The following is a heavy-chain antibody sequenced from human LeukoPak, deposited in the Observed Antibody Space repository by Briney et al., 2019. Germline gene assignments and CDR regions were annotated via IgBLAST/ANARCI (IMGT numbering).Heavy chain of an antibody. CDR2: INHSGST. J-gene: IGHJ4*02. Sequence: PSETLSLTCNVSGGSISSYYWSWIRQPPGKGLEWIGEINHSGSTNYNPSLKSRVTISVDTSKNQFSLKLSSVTAADTAVYYCARGLTEAARNFDYWGQGILVTVSS. CDR3: ARGLTEAARNFDY. D-gene: IGHD1-14*01. V-gene: IGHV4-34*01. CDR1: GGSISSYY.